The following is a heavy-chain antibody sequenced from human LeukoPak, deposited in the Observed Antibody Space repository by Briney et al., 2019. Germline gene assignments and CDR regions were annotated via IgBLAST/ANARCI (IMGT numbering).Heavy chain of an antibody. CDR1: GGSISSYY. D-gene: IGHD3-10*01. CDR3: ARVHGSGSYYNVFPNYYFDY. CDR2: IYYSGST. V-gene: IGHV4-59*01. J-gene: IGHJ4*02. Sequence: SETLSLTCTVSGGSISSYYWSWIRQPPGKGLEWIGYIYYSGSTNYNPSLKSRVTISVDTSKNQFSLKLSSVTAADTAVYYCARVHGSGSYYNVFPNYYFDYWGQGTLVTVSS.